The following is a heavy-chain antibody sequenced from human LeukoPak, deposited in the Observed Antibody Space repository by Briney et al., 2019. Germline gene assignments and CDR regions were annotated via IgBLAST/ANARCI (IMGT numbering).Heavy chain of an antibody. J-gene: IGHJ2*01. CDR3: AKDEVDPMGYSGYDWYFDL. Sequence: GGSLRLSCAASGFTFSSYWMHWVRQAPGKGLEWVSAISGSGGSTYYADSVKGRFTISRDNSKNTLYLQMNSLRAEDTAVYYCAKDEVDPMGYSGYDWYFDLWGRGTLVTVSS. CDR2: ISGSGGST. V-gene: IGHV3-23*01. D-gene: IGHD5-12*01. CDR1: GFTFSSYW.